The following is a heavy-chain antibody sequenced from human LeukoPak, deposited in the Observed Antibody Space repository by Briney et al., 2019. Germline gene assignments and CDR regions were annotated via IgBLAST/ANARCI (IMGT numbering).Heavy chain of an antibody. CDR2: MNPNSGNT. CDR1: GYTFTSYD. Sequence: ASVKVSFKASGYTFTSYDINWVRQATGQGLEWMGWMNPNSGNTGYAQKFQGRVTMTRNTSISTAYMELSSLRSEDTAVYYCARGTRSSGRQRYYYYYYMDVWGKGTTATVSS. D-gene: IGHD6-19*01. CDR3: ARGTRSSGRQRYYYYYYMDV. J-gene: IGHJ6*03. V-gene: IGHV1-8*01.